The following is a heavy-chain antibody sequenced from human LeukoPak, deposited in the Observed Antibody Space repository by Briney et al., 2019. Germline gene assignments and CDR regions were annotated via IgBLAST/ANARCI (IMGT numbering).Heavy chain of an antibody. CDR2: FDPEDGDT. J-gene: IGHJ4*02. CDR1: GYTLTELS. D-gene: IGHD6-19*01. Sequence: GASVKVSCKVSGYTLTELSMHWVRQAPGKGLEWMGGFDPEDGDTIYAQKFQGRVTMTEDTSTDTAYMELSSLRSEDTAVYYCATVGPYSSGWSFDYWGQGTLVTVSS. CDR3: ATVGPYSSGWSFDY. V-gene: IGHV1-24*01.